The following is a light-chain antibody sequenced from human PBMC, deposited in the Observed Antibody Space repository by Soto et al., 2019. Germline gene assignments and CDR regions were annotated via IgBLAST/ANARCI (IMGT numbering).Light chain of an antibody. Sequence: PGERATLSCRASQSVSSYLAWYQQKPGQAPRLLIYDASNRATGIPARFSGSGSGTDFTLTISSLEPEDFAIYYCQQRSKWPLTFGGGTKVDI. CDR2: DAS. CDR3: QQRSKWPLT. CDR1: QSVSSY. V-gene: IGKV3-11*01. J-gene: IGKJ4*01.